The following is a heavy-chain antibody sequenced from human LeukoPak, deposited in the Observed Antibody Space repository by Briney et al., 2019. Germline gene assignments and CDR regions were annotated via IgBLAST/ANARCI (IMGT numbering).Heavy chain of an antibody. Sequence: GGSLRLSCAASGFCFSSGTMNWVRQAPGKALEWVSSLSGSGRLVWYAALVKGRFTISRDNAKNSLHLEMNSLRAEDTAVYYCASMSSANSRYWGQGTLVAVSS. CDR3: ASMSSANSRY. CDR2: LSGSGRLV. CDR1: GFCFSSGT. D-gene: IGHD4/OR15-4a*01. J-gene: IGHJ4*02. V-gene: IGHV3-21*01.